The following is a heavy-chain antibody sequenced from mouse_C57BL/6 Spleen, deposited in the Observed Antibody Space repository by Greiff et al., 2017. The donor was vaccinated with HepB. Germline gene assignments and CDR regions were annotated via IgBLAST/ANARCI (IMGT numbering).Heavy chain of an antibody. Sequence: QVQLQQSGAELVKPGASVKLSCKASGYTFTSYWMQWVKQRPGQGLEWIGEIDPSDSYTNYNQKFKGKATLTVDTSSSTAYMQLSSLTSEDSAVYYCASSLYDRDAMDYWGQGTSVTVSS. CDR3: ASSLYDRDAMDY. CDR2: IDPSDSYT. V-gene: IGHV1-50*01. D-gene: IGHD2-3*01. J-gene: IGHJ4*01. CDR1: GYTFTSYW.